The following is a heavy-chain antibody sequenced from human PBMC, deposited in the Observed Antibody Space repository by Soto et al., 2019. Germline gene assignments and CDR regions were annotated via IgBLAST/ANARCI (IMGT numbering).Heavy chain of an antibody. V-gene: IGHV4-59*01. J-gene: IGHJ5*02. Sequence: PLEILSLTCTVSGGSISSYYWSWIRQPPGKGLEWIGYIYYSGSTNYNPSLKSRVTISVDTSKNQFSLKLSSVTAADTAVYYCARVRGWFDPWGQGTLVTVS. CDR3: ARVRGWFDP. D-gene: IGHD3-16*01. CDR2: IYYSGST. CDR1: GGSISSYY.